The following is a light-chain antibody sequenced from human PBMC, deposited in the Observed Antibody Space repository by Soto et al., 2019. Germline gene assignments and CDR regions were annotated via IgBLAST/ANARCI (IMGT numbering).Light chain of an antibody. CDR2: GAS. Sequence: ENVLTKSPDILDLSPGERATLSCRASQSVSGSYLAWYQQKPGQAPRLLIYGASSRATGIPDRFSGSGSGTDFTLTISRLEPEDFAVYHCQHYGSSPFTFGPGTKVDIK. V-gene: IGKV3-20*01. CDR3: QHYGSSPFT. CDR1: QSVSGSY. J-gene: IGKJ3*01.